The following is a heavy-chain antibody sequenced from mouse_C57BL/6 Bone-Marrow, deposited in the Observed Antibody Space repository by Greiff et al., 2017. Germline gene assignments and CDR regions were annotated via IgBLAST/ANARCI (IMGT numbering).Heavy chain of an antibody. Sequence: EVQVVESGGGLVQPGGSLSLSCAASGFTFTDYYMSWVRQPPGKALEWLGFIRNKANGYTTEYSASVKGRFTISRDNSQSILYLQMNALRAEDSATYYCARLRRYYFDYWGQGTTLTVSS. CDR3: ARLRRYYFDY. CDR1: GFTFTDYY. V-gene: IGHV7-3*01. D-gene: IGHD1-1*01. CDR2: IRNKANGYTT. J-gene: IGHJ2*01.